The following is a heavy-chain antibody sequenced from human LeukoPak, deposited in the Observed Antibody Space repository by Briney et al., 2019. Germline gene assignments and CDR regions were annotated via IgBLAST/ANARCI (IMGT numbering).Heavy chain of an antibody. D-gene: IGHD3-3*01. Sequence: PSQTLSLTCTVSGGSISSGGYSWSWIRQPPGKGLEWIGYIYHSGSTYYNPSLKSRVTISVDTSKNQFSLKVISVTAADTAVYYCAKDLLGWSSPRWGQGTMVTVSS. J-gene: IGHJ3*01. V-gene: IGHV4-30-2*01. CDR2: IYHSGST. CDR3: AKDLLGWSSPR. CDR1: GGSISSGGYS.